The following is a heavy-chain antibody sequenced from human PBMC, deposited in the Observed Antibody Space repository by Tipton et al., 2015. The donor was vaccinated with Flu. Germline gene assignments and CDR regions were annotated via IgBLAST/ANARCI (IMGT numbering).Heavy chain of an antibody. CDR3: ARGATRRPFSGYDYTGY. Sequence: TLSLTCTVSGGSISSEDYYWSWIRQHPGKGLEWIGYIYDSGITYYNPSLSSRVVISIDTSKNQFYLRLSSVTAADTAVYYCARGATRRPFSGYDYTGYWGQGTLVALSS. V-gene: IGHV4-31*03. CDR1: GGSISSEDYY. J-gene: IGHJ4*02. D-gene: IGHD5-12*01. CDR2: IYDSGIT.